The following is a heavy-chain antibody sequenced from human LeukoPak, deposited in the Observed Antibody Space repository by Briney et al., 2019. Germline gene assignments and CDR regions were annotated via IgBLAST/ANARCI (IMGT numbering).Heavy chain of an antibody. CDR3: ARGPYDYVWGSYRKSNDY. CDR2: IIPIFGTA. D-gene: IGHD3-16*02. Sequence: SVKVSCKASGGTFSSYAISWVRQAPGQGLEWMGGIIPIFGTANYAQKFQGRVTITTDESTSTAYMELSSLRSEDTAVCYCARGPYDYVWGSYRKSNDYWGQGTLVTVSS. V-gene: IGHV1-69*05. CDR1: GGTFSSYA. J-gene: IGHJ4*02.